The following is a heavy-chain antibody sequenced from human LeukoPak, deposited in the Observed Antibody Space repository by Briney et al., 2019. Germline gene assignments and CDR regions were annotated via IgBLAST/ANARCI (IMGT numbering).Heavy chain of an antibody. J-gene: IGHJ4*02. CDR2: IYYSGST. V-gene: IGHV4-59*11. CDR1: GGSFSSHY. Sequence: SETLSLTCTVSGGSFSSHYWSWIRQPPGKGLEWIGYIYYSGSTNYNPSLKSRVTVSVDTSKNQFSLKLSSVTAADTAEYYCAMNLGAGSSPWYFDYWGQGTLVTVSS. CDR3: AMNLGAGSSPWYFDY. D-gene: IGHD3-10*01.